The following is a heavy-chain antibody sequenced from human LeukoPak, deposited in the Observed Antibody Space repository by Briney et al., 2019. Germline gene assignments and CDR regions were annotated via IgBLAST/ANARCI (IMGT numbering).Heavy chain of an antibody. D-gene: IGHD2-15*01. V-gene: IGHV4-39*01. CDR1: GGSISSSYYY. CDR2: IYYNGNT. J-gene: IGHJ4*02. CDR3: ARHHCSGGSCYLSGFDY. Sequence: KPSETLSLTCTVSGGSISSSYYYWGWLRQPPGKGLECFGSIYYNGNTYYNPSLKSRVTISVDTSRNHFSPKLNSVTAADTAVYYCARHHCSGGSCYLSGFDYWGQGTLVTVSS.